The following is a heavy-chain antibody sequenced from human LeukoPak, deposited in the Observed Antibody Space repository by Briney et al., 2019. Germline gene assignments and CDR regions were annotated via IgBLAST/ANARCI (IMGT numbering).Heavy chain of an antibody. CDR1: GGSISSYY. Sequence: SETLSLTCTVSGGSISSYYWSWIRQPPGKGLEWIGYIYYSGSTNYNPSLKSRVTISVDTSKNQFSLKLSSVTAADTAVDYCARETCDYGSGSNDWGQGTLVTVSS. CDR2: IYYSGST. J-gene: IGHJ4*02. D-gene: IGHD3-10*01. V-gene: IGHV4-59*01. CDR3: ARETCDYGSGSND.